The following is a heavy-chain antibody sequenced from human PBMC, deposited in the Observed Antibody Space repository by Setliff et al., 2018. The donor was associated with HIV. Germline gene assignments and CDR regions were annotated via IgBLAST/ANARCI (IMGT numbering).Heavy chain of an antibody. CDR2: ISAYNGNT. D-gene: IGHD3-3*01. Sequence: GASVKVSCKASGYTFTSYGISWVRQAPGQGLEWMGWISAYNGNTNYAQKLQGRVTMTTDTPTSTAYMELRSLRSDDTAVYYCARENYNFWSGYYYYYYGMDVWGQGTTVTVSS. V-gene: IGHV1-18*01. J-gene: IGHJ6*02. CDR3: ARENYNFWSGYYYYYYGMDV. CDR1: GYTFTSYG.